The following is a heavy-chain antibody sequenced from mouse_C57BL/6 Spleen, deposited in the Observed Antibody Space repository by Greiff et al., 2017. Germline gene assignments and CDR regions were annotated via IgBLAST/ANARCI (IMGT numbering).Heavy chain of an antibody. CDR3: GRGGDYYAMGY. Sequence: DVKLQESGPGLVKPSQSLSLTCSVTGYSITSGYYWNWIRQFPGNKLEWMGYISYDGSNNYNPSLKNRISITRDPSKNQFFLKLNSVTTEDTATYYCGRGGDYYAMGYWGQGTSVTVSS. V-gene: IGHV3-6*01. CDR2: ISYDGSN. CDR1: GYSITSGYY. J-gene: IGHJ4*01.